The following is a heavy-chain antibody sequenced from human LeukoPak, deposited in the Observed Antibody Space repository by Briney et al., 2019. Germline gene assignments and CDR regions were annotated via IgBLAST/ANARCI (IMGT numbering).Heavy chain of an antibody. V-gene: IGHV1-2*02. Sequence: ASVKVSCKASGYTFTSYGISWVRQAPGQGLEWMGWINPNSGGTNYAQKFQGRVTMTRDTSISTAYMELSRLRSDDTAAYYCARDLSLTMIVVVNGAFDIWGQGTMVTVSS. CDR3: ARDLSLTMIVVVNGAFDI. CDR2: INPNSGGT. CDR1: GYTFTSYG. D-gene: IGHD3-22*01. J-gene: IGHJ3*02.